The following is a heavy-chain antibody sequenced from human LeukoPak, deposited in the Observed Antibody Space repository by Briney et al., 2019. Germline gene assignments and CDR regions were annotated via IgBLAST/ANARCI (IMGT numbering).Heavy chain of an antibody. CDR3: AREAVDTTMVAGGWFDP. V-gene: IGHV3-23*01. J-gene: IGHJ5*02. Sequence: GGSLRLSCAASGFTFSTYAMSWVRQAPGKGLEWVSAISGSGSSTYYADSVKGRLTISRDNSKNTLYLQMNSLRAEDTAVYYCAREAVDTTMVAGGWFDPWGQGTLVTVSS. CDR1: GFTFSTYA. D-gene: IGHD5-18*01. CDR2: ISGSGSST.